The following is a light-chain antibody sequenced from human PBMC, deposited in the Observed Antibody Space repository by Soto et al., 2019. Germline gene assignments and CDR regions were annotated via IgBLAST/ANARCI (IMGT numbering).Light chain of an antibody. CDR1: SSNIGSNT. V-gene: IGLV1-44*01. CDR3: AAWDDSLNGYV. J-gene: IGLJ1*01. Sequence: QSALSQPPSASGTPVQRVTISCSGSSSNIGSNTVSWYQQFPGTAPKLLIYFNIQRPSGVPDRFSGSKSGTSASLAISGLQSEDEADYYCAAWDDSLNGYVFGTGTKVTVL. CDR2: FNI.